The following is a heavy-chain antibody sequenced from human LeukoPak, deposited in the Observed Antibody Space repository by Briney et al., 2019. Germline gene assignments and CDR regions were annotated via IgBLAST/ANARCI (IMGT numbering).Heavy chain of an antibody. CDR3: ARRLVATFDY. V-gene: IGHV4-39*01. CDR1: GGSISSYY. CDR2: IYYSGST. J-gene: IGHJ4*02. Sequence: SETLSLTCTVSGGSISSYYWGWIRQPPGKGLQWIASIYYSGSTYYNPSLQSRVTISVDTSKNQFSLKLSSVTAADTAVYYCARRLVATFDYWGQGTLVTVSS. D-gene: IGHD5-12*01.